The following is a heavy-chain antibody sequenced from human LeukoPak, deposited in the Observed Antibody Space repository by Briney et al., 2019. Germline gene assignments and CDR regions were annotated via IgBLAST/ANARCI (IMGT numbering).Heavy chain of an antibody. D-gene: IGHD3-3*01. Sequence: PSQTLSLTCTVSGGSISSGDYYWSWIRQPPGKGLGWSGYIYYSGSTYYTPSLKSRVTISVDTSKNQFSLKLSSVTAADTAVYYCARDLTYYDFWSGYYTGMGLYDYWGQGTLVTVSS. V-gene: IGHV4-30-4*08. CDR3: ARDLTYYDFWSGYYTGMGLYDY. CDR1: GGSISSGDYY. J-gene: IGHJ4*02. CDR2: IYYSGST.